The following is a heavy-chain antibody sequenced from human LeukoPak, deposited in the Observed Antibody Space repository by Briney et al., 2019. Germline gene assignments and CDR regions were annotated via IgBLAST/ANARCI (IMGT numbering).Heavy chain of an antibody. J-gene: IGHJ4*02. CDR2: ISSSGSTI. CDR3: ARDYYGSGFDY. CDR1: GFTFSSYE. D-gene: IGHD3-10*01. V-gene: IGHV3-48*03. Sequence: GGSLRLSCAASGFTFSSYEMNWVRQAPGKGLEWDSYISSSGSTIYYADSVKGRFTISRDNAKNSLYLQMNSLRAEDTAVYYCARDYYGSGFDYWGQGTLVTVSS.